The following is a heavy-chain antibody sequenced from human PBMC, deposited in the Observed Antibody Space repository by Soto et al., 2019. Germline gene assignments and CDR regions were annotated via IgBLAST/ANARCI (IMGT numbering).Heavy chain of an antibody. CDR1: GFSLSTTGVG. CDR3: AHRREYCSGRSCYSHIFEY. Sequence: QITLKESGPTLVKPTQTLTLTCTFSGFSLSTTGVGVGWIRQPPGKALEWLALIYWDDDKRYSPSLESRLTITKDTSKNQVVLTMTNVAPLDTATYYCAHRREYCSGRSCYSHIFEYWGQGTLVTVSS. D-gene: IGHD2-15*01. V-gene: IGHV2-5*02. J-gene: IGHJ4*02. CDR2: IYWDDDK.